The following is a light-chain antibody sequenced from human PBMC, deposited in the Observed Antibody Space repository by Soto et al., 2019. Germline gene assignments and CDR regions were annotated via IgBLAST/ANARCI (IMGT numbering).Light chain of an antibody. Sequence: DIQMTQSPSTLSASVGDRVTITCRASQSISRSLAWYQQKPGKAPNLLIYDASSLEGGVPSRFSGSGFGTEFTLTITNLPPDPFATYSCQQYSDFLISFGPGTKVDI. CDR2: DAS. V-gene: IGKV1-5*01. CDR3: QQYSDFLIS. CDR1: QSISRS. J-gene: IGKJ3*01.